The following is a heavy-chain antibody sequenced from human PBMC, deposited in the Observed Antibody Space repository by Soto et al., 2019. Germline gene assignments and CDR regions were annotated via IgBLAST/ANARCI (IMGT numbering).Heavy chain of an antibody. CDR2: ISYDGSNK. D-gene: IGHD2-2*01. J-gene: IGHJ6*02. CDR1: GFTFSSYG. Sequence: QVQLVESGGGVVQPGRSLRLSCAASGFTFSSYGMHWVRQAPGKGLEWVAVISYDGSNKYYADSVKGRFTISRDNSKNTLYLQMNSLRAEDTAVYYCAKGFLHCISTSCCGMDVWGQGTTVTVSS. V-gene: IGHV3-30*18. CDR3: AKGFLHCISTSCCGMDV.